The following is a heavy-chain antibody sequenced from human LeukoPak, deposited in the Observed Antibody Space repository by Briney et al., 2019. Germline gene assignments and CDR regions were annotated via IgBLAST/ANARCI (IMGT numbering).Heavy chain of an antibody. CDR2: INHSGST. CDR1: GGSFSGYY. Sequence: PSETLSLTCAVYGGSFSGYYWSWIRQPPGKGLEWIGEINHSGSTNYNPSLKSRVTISVDTSKNLFSLKLSSVTAADTAVYYCARGLGVAARPSYYGMDVWGQGTTVTVSS. V-gene: IGHV4-34*01. D-gene: IGHD6-6*01. J-gene: IGHJ6*02. CDR3: ARGLGVAARPSYYGMDV.